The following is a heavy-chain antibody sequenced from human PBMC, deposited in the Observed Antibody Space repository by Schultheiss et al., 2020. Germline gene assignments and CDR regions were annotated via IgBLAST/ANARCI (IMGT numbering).Heavy chain of an antibody. CDR2: IYYSGST. J-gene: IGHJ6*02. CDR3: ARGKRLPDVYYYGLDV. CDR1: GGSISSGGYY. V-gene: IGHV4-61*08. D-gene: IGHD1-14*01. Sequence: SETLSLTCTVSGGSISSGGYYWSWIRQHPGKGLEWIGYIYYSGSTSYNPSLKSRVTMSVDTSKNQFSLKLSSVTAADTAVYYCARGKRLPDVYYYGLDVWGQGTTVTVSS.